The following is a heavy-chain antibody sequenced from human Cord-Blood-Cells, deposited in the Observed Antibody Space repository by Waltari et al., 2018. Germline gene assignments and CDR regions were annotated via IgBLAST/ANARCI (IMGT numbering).Heavy chain of an antibody. CDR2: INQSGST. J-gene: IGHJ4*02. Sequence: QVQLQQWGAGLLKPSETLSLTCAVYGGSFSGYYWSWIRQPPGKGLEWIGEINQSGSTNYNPSLKSRVTISVDTSKNHFSLKLSSVTAADTAVYYCARGLTGIAARTFDYWGQGTLVTVSS. CDR1: GGSFSGYY. CDR3: ARGLTGIAARTFDY. V-gene: IGHV4-34*01. D-gene: IGHD6-6*01.